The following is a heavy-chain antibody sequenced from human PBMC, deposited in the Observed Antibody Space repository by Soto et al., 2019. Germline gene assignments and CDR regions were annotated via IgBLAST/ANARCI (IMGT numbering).Heavy chain of an antibody. CDR2: IYYSGST. V-gene: IGHV4-31*03. CDR1: GCYIIRGGYY. Sequence: PSETLSLTCNVSGCYIIRGGYYWSWIRQHPGKGLGWIGYIYYSGSTYYNPSLKSRVTISVDTSKNQFSLKLSSVTAADTAVYFCARDGTYGSFSDYWGQGTLVTVSS. D-gene: IGHD1-26*01. CDR3: ARDGTYGSFSDY. J-gene: IGHJ4*02.